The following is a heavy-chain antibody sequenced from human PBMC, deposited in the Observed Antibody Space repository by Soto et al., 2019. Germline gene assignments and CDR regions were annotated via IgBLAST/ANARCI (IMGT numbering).Heavy chain of an antibody. J-gene: IGHJ4*02. CDR3: ANAREWLVLPFDY. CDR1: GFTFSSYA. V-gene: IGHV3-23*01. Sequence: GGSLRLSCAASGFTFSSYAMIWVRRAPGKGLEWVSAISGSGGSTYYADSVKGRFTISRDNSKNTLYLQMNSLRAEDTAVYYCANAREWLVLPFDYWGQGTLVTVSS. CDR2: ISGSGGST. D-gene: IGHD6-19*01.